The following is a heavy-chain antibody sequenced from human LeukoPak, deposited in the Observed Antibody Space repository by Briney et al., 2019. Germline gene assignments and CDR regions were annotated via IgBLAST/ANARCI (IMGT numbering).Heavy chain of an antibody. D-gene: IGHD3-10*01. CDR3: ANERGTLYYGSGSRAFDI. J-gene: IGHJ3*02. CDR1: GYTLTELS. V-gene: IGHV1-24*01. CDR2: FDPEDGET. Sequence: ASVEVSCKVSGYTLTELSMHWVRQAPGKGLEWMGGFDPEDGETIYAQKFQGRVTMTEDTSTDTAYMELSSLRSEDTAVYYCANERGTLYYGSGSRAFDIWGQGTMVTVSS.